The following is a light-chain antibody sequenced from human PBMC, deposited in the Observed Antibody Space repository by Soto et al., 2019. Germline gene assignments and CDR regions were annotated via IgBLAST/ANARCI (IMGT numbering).Light chain of an antibody. J-gene: IGKJ4*01. V-gene: IGKV1-5*01. CDR3: QQYNSYSLT. CDR1: QDIRSW. CDR2: DAS. Sequence: DIQMTQSPSYFCASVGDGVPITFLASQDIRSWLAWYQQRPGKAPKLLIYDASSLESGVPSRFSGSGSGTEFTLTISSLQPDDFATYYCQQYNSYSLTFGGGTKVDI.